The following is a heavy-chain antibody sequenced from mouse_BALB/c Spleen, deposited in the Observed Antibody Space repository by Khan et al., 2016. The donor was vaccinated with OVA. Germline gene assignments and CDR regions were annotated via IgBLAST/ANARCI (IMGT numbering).Heavy chain of an antibody. V-gene: IGHV1S56*01. CDR3: TRDGYYGTYRAWFAY. CDR1: GYTFTSYY. J-gene: IGHJ3*01. CDR2: IYPGNVNT. D-gene: IGHD2-1*01. Sequence: QVQLKESGPELVKPGASVRISCKASGYTFTSYYINWVKQRPGQGLEWVGWIYPGNVNTKYNEKFKGEATLTADKSSSTAYMQLNSLTSEDSAVYFCTRDGYYGTYRAWFAYWGQGTLVTVSA.